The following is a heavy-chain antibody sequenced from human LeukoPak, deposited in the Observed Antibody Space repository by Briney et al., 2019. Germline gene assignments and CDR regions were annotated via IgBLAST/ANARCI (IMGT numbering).Heavy chain of an antibody. D-gene: IGHD3-10*01. CDR1: GGSISSGSYY. CDR3: ARDHSITVADY. J-gene: IGHJ4*02. Sequence: SETLSLNCTVAGGSISSGSYYWSWIRQPAGKGLEWIGRIYTSGSTNYNPSLKSRVTISVDTSKNQFSLKLSTVTAADTAVYYCARDHSITVADYWGQGTLVTVSS. V-gene: IGHV4-61*02. CDR2: IYTSGST.